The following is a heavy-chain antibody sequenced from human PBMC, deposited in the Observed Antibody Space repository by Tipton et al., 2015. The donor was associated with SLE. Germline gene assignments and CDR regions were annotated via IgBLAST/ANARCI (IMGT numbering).Heavy chain of an antibody. D-gene: IGHD7-27*01. Sequence: QLVQSGAEVKKPGASVKVSCKASGYTFSGYYMHWVRQAPGQGLEWMGWINPKGGDTNYAQKFQGRVTMTRDTSISTAYMELTRLRSDDTAVYYCARMSLNWASEDFGFDIWAQGTMVTVSP. J-gene: IGHJ3*02. CDR1: GYTFSGYY. CDR3: ARMSLNWASEDFGFDI. V-gene: IGHV1-2*02. CDR2: INPKGGDT.